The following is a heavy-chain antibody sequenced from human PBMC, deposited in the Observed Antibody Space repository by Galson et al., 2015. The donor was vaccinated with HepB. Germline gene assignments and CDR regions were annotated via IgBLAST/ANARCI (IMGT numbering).Heavy chain of an antibody. V-gene: IGHV1-18*01. CDR1: GYTFTSYG. CDR2: VSTYNGNT. J-gene: IGHJ4*02. Sequence: QSGAEVKKPGESLRISCKASGYTFTSYGISWVRQAPGQGLEWMGWVSTYNGNTNYAQNLQGRVTMTTDTSTSTAYMELRSLRSDDTAVYYCAAVVRAGAPYFDYWGQGTLVTVSS. D-gene: IGHD4-23*01. CDR3: AAVVRAGAPYFDY.